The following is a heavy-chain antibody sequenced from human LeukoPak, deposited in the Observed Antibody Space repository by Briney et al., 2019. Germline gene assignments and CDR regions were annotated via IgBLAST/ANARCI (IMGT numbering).Heavy chain of an antibody. J-gene: IGHJ6*02. Sequence: SETLSLTCTVSGGSISSSSYYWGWIRQPPGKGLEWIGSIYYSGSTYYNPSLKSRVAISVDTSKNQFSLKLSSVTAADTAVYYCARVIVVVPAARDYGMDVWGQGTTVTVSS. V-gene: IGHV4-39*07. CDR2: IYYSGST. CDR3: ARVIVVVPAARDYGMDV. D-gene: IGHD2-2*01. CDR1: GGSISSSSYY.